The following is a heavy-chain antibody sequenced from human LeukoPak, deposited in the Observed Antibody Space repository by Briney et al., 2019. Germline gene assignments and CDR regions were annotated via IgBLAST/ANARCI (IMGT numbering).Heavy chain of an antibody. Sequence: SETLSLTCAFYGASFSGYYWRWIRQPPGKALEWIGEINHSGITTYNPSLKSRVTISVDTSKKQFSLKLNSVTAADTAVYYCAISHKWLLLDYWGQGTPVTVSS. CDR3: AISHKWLLLDY. V-gene: IGHV4-34*01. CDR1: GASFSGYY. CDR2: INHSGIT. D-gene: IGHD2-15*01. J-gene: IGHJ4*02.